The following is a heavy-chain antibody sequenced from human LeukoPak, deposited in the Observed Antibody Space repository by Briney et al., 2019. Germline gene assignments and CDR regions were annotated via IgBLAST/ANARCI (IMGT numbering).Heavy chain of an antibody. CDR3: ARGTAMDLYYYYMDV. CDR2: IIPIFGTA. D-gene: IGHD5-18*01. J-gene: IGHJ6*03. CDR1: GGTFSSYA. Sequence: SVEVSCKASGGTFSSYAISWVRQAPGPGLEWMGGIIPIFGTANSTQKFQGRVTITTEESTSTAYMELSSLRSEDTAVYYCARGTAMDLYYYYMDVWGKGTTVTVSS. V-gene: IGHV1-69*05.